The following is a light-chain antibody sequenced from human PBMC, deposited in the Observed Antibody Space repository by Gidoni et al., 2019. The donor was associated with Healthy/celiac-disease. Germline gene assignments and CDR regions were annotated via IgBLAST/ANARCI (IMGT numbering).Light chain of an antibody. J-gene: IGKJ1*01. CDR1: QSVSSSY. V-gene: IGKV3-20*01. Sequence: EIVLTHAPGTRSLSPGERATLSCSASQSVSSSYLAWYQQKPGQAPRLLIYGASSRATGIPARFSGSGSGTDFTLTISSLEPEDFAVYYCQQYGSSSPWTFGQGTKVEIK. CDR2: GAS. CDR3: QQYGSSSPWT.